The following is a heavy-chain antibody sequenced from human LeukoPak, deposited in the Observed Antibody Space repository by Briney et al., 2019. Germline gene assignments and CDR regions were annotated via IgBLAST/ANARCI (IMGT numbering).Heavy chain of an antibody. V-gene: IGHV1-18*01. Sequence: ASVTVSCTASGYTFTSYGISWVRQAPGQGLEWMGWISAYNGNTNYAQKLQGRVTMTTDTSTSTAYMELRSLRSDDTAVYYCARANGVTPVNWFDPWGQGTLVTVSS. CDR3: ARANGVTPVNWFDP. D-gene: IGHD7-27*01. CDR1: GYTFTSYG. CDR2: ISAYNGNT. J-gene: IGHJ5*02.